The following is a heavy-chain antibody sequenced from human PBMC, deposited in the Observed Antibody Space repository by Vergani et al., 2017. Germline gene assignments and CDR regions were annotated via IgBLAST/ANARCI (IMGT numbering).Heavy chain of an antibody. Sequence: QVQLQESGPGLVKPSETLSLTCTVSGGSISSYYWSWIRQPPGKGLEWIGYIYYSGSTNYNPSLKSRVTISVDTSKNQFSLKLSSVTAADTAVYYCARRIYYDSRGEDYFDYWGQGTLDTVSS. CDR2: IYYSGST. V-gene: IGHV4-59*08. D-gene: IGHD3-22*01. J-gene: IGHJ4*02. CDR1: GGSISSYY. CDR3: ARRIYYDSRGEDYFDY.